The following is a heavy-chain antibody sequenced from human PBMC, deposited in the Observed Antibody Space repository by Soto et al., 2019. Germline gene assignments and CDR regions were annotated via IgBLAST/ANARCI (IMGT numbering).Heavy chain of an antibody. CDR3: ARDLLVGDYYYYYGMDV. CDR2: ISSSSSYT. CDR1: GFTFSDYY. D-gene: IGHD1-26*01. J-gene: IGHJ6*02. Sequence: PGGSLRLSCAASGFTFSDYYMSWIRQAPGKGLEWVSYISSSSSYTNYADSVKGRFTISRDNAKNSLYLQMNSLRAEDTAVYYCARDLLVGDYYYYYGMDVWGQGTTVTVSS. V-gene: IGHV3-11*06.